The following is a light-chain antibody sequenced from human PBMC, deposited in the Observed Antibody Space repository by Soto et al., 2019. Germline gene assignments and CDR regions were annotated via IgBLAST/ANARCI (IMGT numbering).Light chain of an antibody. V-gene: IGKV3-15*01. CDR1: QSVSSN. J-gene: IGKJ5*01. Sequence: DIVMTQSPATLAVSPGESATLSCRASQSVSSNLAWYHQKPGQAPRLLLYGASTRATGIPARFSGSGSGTEFTLTFSSLQSEDFAVYYCQQYNNLPITFGQGTRLEI. CDR3: QQYNNLPIT. CDR2: GAS.